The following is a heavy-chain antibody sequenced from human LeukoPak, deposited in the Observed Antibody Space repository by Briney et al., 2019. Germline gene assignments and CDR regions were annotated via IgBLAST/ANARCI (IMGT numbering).Heavy chain of an antibody. D-gene: IGHD3-10*01. Sequence: GGSLRLSCAASGFTVSSNYMSWVRQAPGKGLEWVPVIYSGGSTYYADSVKGRFTISRDNSKNTLYLQMNSLRAEDTAVYYCARESGRSPHFDYWGQGTLVTVSS. V-gene: IGHV3-53*01. CDR3: ARESGRSPHFDY. CDR2: IYSGGST. J-gene: IGHJ4*02. CDR1: GFTVSSNY.